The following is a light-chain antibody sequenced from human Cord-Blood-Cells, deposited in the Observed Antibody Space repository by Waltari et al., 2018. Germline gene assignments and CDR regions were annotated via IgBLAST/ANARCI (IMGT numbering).Light chain of an antibody. V-gene: IGLV2-23*01. Sequence: QSALTQPASVSGSPGQSTTISCTGTSSDVWSYNPVSWYQQHPGKAPKLMIYEGSKRPSGVSNRFSGSKSGNTASLTISGLQAEDEADYYCCSYAGSSTYVFGTGTKVTVL. J-gene: IGLJ1*01. CDR1: SSDVWSYNP. CDR3: CSYAGSSTYV. CDR2: EGS.